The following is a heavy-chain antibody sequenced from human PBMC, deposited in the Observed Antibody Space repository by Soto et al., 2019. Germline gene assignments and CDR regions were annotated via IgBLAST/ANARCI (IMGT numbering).Heavy chain of an antibody. CDR3: AREVEQANYYFDY. J-gene: IGHJ4*02. CDR2: ISYDGSNK. Sequence: GGSLRLSCAASGFTFSSYAMHWVRQAPGKGLEWVAVISYDGSNKYYADSVKGRFTISRDNSKNTLYLQMNSLRAEDTAVYYGAREVEQANYYFDYWGQGTLVTVSS. V-gene: IGHV3-30-3*01. CDR1: GFTFSSYA. D-gene: IGHD1-1*01.